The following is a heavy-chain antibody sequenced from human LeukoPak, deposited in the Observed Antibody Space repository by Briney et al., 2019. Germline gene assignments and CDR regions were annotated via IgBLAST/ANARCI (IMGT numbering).Heavy chain of an antibody. Sequence: SETLSLTCTVSGGSISSSGYYWGWTRQPPGKGLEWIGSVYYSGSTYYNPSLKSRVTISVDTSKNQFSLKLSSVTAADTAVYYCARLPGTNWMGEYYFDYWGQGTLVTVSS. D-gene: IGHD1-20*01. V-gene: IGHV4-39*01. CDR1: GGSISSSGYY. CDR3: ARLPGTNWMGEYYFDY. J-gene: IGHJ4*02. CDR2: VYYSGST.